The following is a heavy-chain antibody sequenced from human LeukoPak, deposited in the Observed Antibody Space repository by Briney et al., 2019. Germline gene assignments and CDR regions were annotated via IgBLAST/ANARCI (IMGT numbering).Heavy chain of an antibody. Sequence: KPSETLSLTCTVSGGSISSNYWSWIRQPPGKGLEWIGYIYYSGSTNYNPSLKSRVTISVDTSKNQFSLKLTSATAADTSVYYCARHSGLRSPFDPWGQGTLVTVSS. CDR3: ARHSGLRSPFDP. D-gene: IGHD3-3*01. CDR2: IYYSGST. J-gene: IGHJ5*02. CDR1: GGSISSNY. V-gene: IGHV4-59*08.